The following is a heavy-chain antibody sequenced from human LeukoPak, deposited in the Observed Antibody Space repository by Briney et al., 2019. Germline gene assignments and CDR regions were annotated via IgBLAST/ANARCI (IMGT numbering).Heavy chain of an antibody. CDR1: GLTFSSNA. CDR2: IRRKAYGGTT. D-gene: IGHD2-21*02. Sequence: GGSLRLSCAASGLTFSSNAMSWFRQAPGKGMEGVGLIRRKAYGGTTEYAASVKGRFTISRDDSKSIAYLQMNSLKTEDTAVYYCTRSRRLYCGGDCYSFDYWGQGTLVTVSS. V-gene: IGHV3-49*03. CDR3: TRSRRLYCGGDCYSFDY. J-gene: IGHJ4*02.